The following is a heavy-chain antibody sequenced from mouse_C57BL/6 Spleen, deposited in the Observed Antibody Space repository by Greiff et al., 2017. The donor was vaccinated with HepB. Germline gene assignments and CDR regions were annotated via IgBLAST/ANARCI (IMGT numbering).Heavy chain of an antibody. J-gene: IGHJ4*01. V-gene: IGHV1-53*01. Sequence: QSCKASGYTFTSYWMHWVKQRPGQGLEWIGNINPSNGGTNYNEKFKSKATLTVDKSSSTAYMQLSSLTSEDSAVYYCARREGDYYAMDYWGQGTSVTVSS. CDR3: ARREGDYYAMDY. CDR2: INPSNGGT. CDR1: GYTFTSYW.